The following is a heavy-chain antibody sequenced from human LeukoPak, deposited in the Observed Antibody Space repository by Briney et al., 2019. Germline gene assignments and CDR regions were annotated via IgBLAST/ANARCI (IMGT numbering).Heavy chain of an antibody. CDR2: ISSDGSIK. CDR1: KFTFSHYG. V-gene: IGHV3-30*03. D-gene: IGHD6-19*01. J-gene: IGHJ6*02. CDR3: ARAGYSSGWLYYYYGMDV. Sequence: GGSLRLSCTASKFTFSHYGMQWVRQAPGKGLEWVAVISSDGSIKVYADSVKGRFTISRENAKNSLYLQMNSLRAEDTAVYYCARAGYSSGWLYYYYGMDVWGQGTTVTVSS.